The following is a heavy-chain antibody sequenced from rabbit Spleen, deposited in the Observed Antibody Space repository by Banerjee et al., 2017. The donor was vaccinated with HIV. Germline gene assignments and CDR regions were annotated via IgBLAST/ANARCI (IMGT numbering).Heavy chain of an antibody. CDR2: IDPVFGIT. CDR1: GFDFSTYG. V-gene: IGHV1S39*01. Sequence: QEQLVESGGGLVQPGGSLKLSCKASGFDFSTYGVSWVRQAPGKGLEWIGYIDPVFGITYYASWVKGRFTISRTSSTTVTLRMTSLTAADTATYFCARADNGYGYAMGLWGQGTLVTVS. J-gene: IGHJ3*01. CDR3: ARADNGYGYAMGL. D-gene: IGHD6-1*01.